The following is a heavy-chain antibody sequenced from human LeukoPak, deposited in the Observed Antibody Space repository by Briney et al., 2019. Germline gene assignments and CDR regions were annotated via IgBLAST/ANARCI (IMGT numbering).Heavy chain of an antibody. CDR3: ARDSYYDSSGYYGY. V-gene: IGHV3-21*04. CDR2: IRSSTSYM. CDR1: GFTFSSYS. Sequence: GGSLRLSCAASGFTFSSYSMNWVRHAPGKGLEWVSSIRSSTSYMYYADSVKGRFTISRDNAKNSLYLQMNSLRPEDTALYYCARDSYYDSSGYYGYWGQGTLVTVSS. J-gene: IGHJ4*02. D-gene: IGHD3-22*01.